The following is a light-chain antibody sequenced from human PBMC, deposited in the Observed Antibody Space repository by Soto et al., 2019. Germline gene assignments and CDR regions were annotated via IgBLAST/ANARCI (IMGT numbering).Light chain of an antibody. CDR2: QDS. J-gene: IGLJ2*01. Sequence: SYELTQPPSVSVSPGQTASITCSGDKLGYKYACWYQQKPGQSPVLVIYQDSKRPSGIPERFSGSNSGNTATLTISGTQAMDEADYYCQAWDSSTLFGGGTKLTVL. CDR1: KLGYKY. CDR3: QAWDSSTL. V-gene: IGLV3-1*01.